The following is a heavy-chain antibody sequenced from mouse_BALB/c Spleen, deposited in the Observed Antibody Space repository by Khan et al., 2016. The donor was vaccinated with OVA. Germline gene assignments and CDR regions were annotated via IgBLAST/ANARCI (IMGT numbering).Heavy chain of an antibody. V-gene: IGHV1-76*01. CDR3: AREEALFHFDH. J-gene: IGHJ2*01. CDR1: GYIFTSYW. Sequence: QVQLKQSGAELVRPGASVKLSCKTSGYIFTSYWIHWVKQRSGQGLEWIARIYPGTDNSSYNEKFKDKATLTADKSSSTAYMQLSSLKSEDSDVYCCAREEALFHFDHWGQGTTLTVSS. CDR2: IYPGTDNS. D-gene: IGHD3-2*02.